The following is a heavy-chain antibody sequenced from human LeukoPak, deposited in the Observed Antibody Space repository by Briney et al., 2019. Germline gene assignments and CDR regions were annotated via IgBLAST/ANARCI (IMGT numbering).Heavy chain of an antibody. CDR3: ARELIMVRGVIGC. Sequence: PGGSLRLSCAASGFTFSDYDMSWIRQAPGQGLEWASYISSSGSTVYYADSVKGRFTISRDNAKNSLYLQMNGLRAEDTAVYYCARELIMVRGVIGCWGQGTLVTVSS. J-gene: IGHJ4*02. CDR1: GFTFSDYD. D-gene: IGHD3-10*01. CDR2: ISSSGSTV. V-gene: IGHV3-11*01.